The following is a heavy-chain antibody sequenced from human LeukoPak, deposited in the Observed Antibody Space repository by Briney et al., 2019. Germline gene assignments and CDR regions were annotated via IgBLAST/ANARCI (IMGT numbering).Heavy chain of an antibody. Sequence: GESLKISCKGSGYSFSSYWISWVRQMPGKGLEWMGRIAPGDSFTKYRPSLEGRVTISADKSLSPVYLQWSSLKASDTAIYYCARDGGGVSSWVSHWGQGTLVTVSS. V-gene: IGHV5-10-1*04. CDR2: IAPGDSFT. D-gene: IGHD2-8*02. CDR1: GYSFSSYW. J-gene: IGHJ4*02. CDR3: ARDGGGVSSWVSH.